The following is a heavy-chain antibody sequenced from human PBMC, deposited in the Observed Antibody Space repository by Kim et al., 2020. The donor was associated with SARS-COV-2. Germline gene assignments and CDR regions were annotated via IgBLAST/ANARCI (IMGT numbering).Heavy chain of an antibody. CDR1: GFTFGDYA. Sequence: GGSLRLSCTASGFTFGDYAMSWVRQAPGKGLEWVGFIRSKAYGGTTEYAASVKGRFTISRDDSKSIAYLQMNSLKTEDTAVYYCTRVRYYDSSGPFDYWGQGTLVTVSS. CDR2: IRSKAYGGTT. CDR3: TRVRYYDSSGPFDY. J-gene: IGHJ4*02. V-gene: IGHV3-49*04. D-gene: IGHD3-22*01.